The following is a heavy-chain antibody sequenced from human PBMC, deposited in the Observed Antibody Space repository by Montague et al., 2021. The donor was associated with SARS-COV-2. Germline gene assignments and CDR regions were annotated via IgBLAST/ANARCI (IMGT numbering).Heavy chain of an antibody. CDR3: ARHITCSGNAFDI. V-gene: IGHV4-39*01. Sequence: SETLSLTCTVSGCSVSSSSYYRGRIPPPPGLGLDWIGSIYYTASTYSSPSLKVRVTISVDTSKNQFSLKLSSVTAADTALYYCARHITCSGNAFDIWGQGTMVTVSS. J-gene: IGHJ3*02. CDR1: GCSVSSSSYY. D-gene: IGHD3-10*02. CDR2: IYYTAST.